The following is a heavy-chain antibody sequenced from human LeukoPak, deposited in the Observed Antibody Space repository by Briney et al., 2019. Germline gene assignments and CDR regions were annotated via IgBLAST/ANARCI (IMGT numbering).Heavy chain of an antibody. V-gene: IGHV3-30*04. J-gene: IGHJ4*02. CDR2: ISYDGSNK. CDR3: ARVREARFDY. D-gene: IGHD1-26*01. CDR1: GFTFSSYP. Sequence: GGSLRLSCAASGFTFSSYPMHWVRQAPGKGLEWVAVISYDGSNKYYADSVKGRFTISRDNSKNTLYLQMNSLRAEDTAVYYCARVREARFDYWGQGTLVTVSS.